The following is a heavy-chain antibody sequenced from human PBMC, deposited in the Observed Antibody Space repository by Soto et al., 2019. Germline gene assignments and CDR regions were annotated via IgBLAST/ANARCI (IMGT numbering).Heavy chain of an antibody. Sequence: EVQLVESGGGLVKPGESLRLSCTASGFTFSSYSMNWVRQSPGKGLEWVSSISPSSDYMFYADSVKGRFTISRDNAKKSLYLQMNSLRAEDTAIYYCARISGSASGNYYRDSWGQGTLVTVSS. CDR2: ISPSSDYM. CDR3: ARISGSASGNYYRDS. V-gene: IGHV3-21*01. D-gene: IGHD3-10*01. J-gene: IGHJ4*02. CDR1: GFTFSSYS.